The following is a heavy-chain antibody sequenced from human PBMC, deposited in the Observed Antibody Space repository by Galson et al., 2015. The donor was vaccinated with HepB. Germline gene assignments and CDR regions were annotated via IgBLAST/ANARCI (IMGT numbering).Heavy chain of an antibody. J-gene: IGHJ4*02. CDR3: ARQRRGYSYLPLPPDY. V-gene: IGHV5-51*01. Sequence: QSGAEVKKPGESLKISCKGSGYSFTSYWIGWVRQMPGKGLEWMGIIYPGDSDTRYSPSFQGQVTISADKSISTAYLQWSSLKASDTAMYYCARQRRGYSYLPLPPDYWGQGTLVTVSS. D-gene: IGHD5-18*01. CDR2: IYPGDSDT. CDR1: GYSFTSYW.